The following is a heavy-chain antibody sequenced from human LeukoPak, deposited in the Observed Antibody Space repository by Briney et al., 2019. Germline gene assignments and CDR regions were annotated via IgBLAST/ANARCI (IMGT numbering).Heavy chain of an antibody. CDR2: IIPIFGTA. V-gene: IGHV1-69*05. D-gene: IGHD4-17*01. Sequence: SVKVSCKASGGTLSSYAISWVRQAPGQGLEWMGGIIPIFGTANYAQKFQGRVTITTDESTSTAYMELSSLRSEDTAVYYCARFPYGDYPEGYYYYMDVWGKGTTVTVSS. CDR1: GGTLSSYA. J-gene: IGHJ6*03. CDR3: ARFPYGDYPEGYYYYMDV.